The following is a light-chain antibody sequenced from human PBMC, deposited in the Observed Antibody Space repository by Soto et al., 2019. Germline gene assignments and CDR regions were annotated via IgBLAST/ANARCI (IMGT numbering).Light chain of an antibody. V-gene: IGKV1-39*01. Sequence: DIQMTQTPSSLSASVGDRVTVTCRASQSISNYLNWYQQKPRKAPNLLIFAATSLQSGVPSRFRGSGSGTDFTLTISSLQPEDFATYYCQQSYSTPRTFGQGTKVEIQ. CDR1: QSISNY. CDR2: AAT. CDR3: QQSYSTPRT. J-gene: IGKJ1*01.